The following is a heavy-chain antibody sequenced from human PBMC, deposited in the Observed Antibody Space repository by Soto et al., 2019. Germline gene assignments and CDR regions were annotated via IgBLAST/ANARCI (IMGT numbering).Heavy chain of an antibody. D-gene: IGHD3-22*01. V-gene: IGHV4-34*01. Sequence: KLSETLSLTCAVYGGSFSGYYWSWIRQPPGKGLEWIGEINHSGSTNYNPSLKSRVTISVDTSKNQFSLKLSSVTAADTAVYYCAGWPTTRHYYDSSGYRDYWGQGTLVTVSS. CDR1: GGSFSGYY. J-gene: IGHJ4*02. CDR3: AGWPTTRHYYDSSGYRDY. CDR2: INHSGST.